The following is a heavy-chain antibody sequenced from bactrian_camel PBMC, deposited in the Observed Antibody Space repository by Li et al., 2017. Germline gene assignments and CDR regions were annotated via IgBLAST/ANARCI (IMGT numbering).Heavy chain of an antibody. CDR2: IYSEDRRS. CDR3: APGGRMGSSGNCYEWEYNI. J-gene: IGHJ4*01. CDR1: LSPGDTYC. D-gene: IGHD6*01. V-gene: IGHV3S66*01. Sequence: DVQLVESGGGSVQAGGSLRLSCAASLSPGDTYCLGWFRQAPGKEREAVALIYSEDRRSYYLDSVKGRFTISLDNAKNTVYLQMNNLKPEDTAMYICAPGGRMGSSGNCYEWEYNIWGQGTQVTVS.